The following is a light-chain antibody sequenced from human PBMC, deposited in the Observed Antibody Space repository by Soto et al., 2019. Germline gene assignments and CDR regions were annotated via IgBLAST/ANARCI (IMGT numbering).Light chain of an antibody. CDR1: SSDVGGYNY. V-gene: IGLV2-11*01. J-gene: IGLJ1*01. CDR2: DVS. Sequence: QSVLTQPRSVSGSPGQSVTISCTGTSSDVGGYNYVSWYQQHPGKAPKLMIYDVSKRPSGLPDRFPGSKSGNTASLTISGLQAEDEADYYCCSYAGSYTFYVFGTGTKVTVL. CDR3: CSYAGSYTFYV.